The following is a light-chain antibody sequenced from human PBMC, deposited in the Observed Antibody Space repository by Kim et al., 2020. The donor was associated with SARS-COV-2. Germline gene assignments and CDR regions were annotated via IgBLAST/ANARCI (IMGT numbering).Light chain of an antibody. CDR1: QGTASW. CDR2: AAS. Sequence: DVQMTQSPSSVSASVGDRVTITCRASQGTASWLAWYQEKPGKAPKLLIYAASSLPGGVPSRFSGSGSGTDFTLTISSLQPEDSATYYCQQSNNFPITFGQGTRLEIK. V-gene: IGKV1-12*01. J-gene: IGKJ5*01. CDR3: QQSNNFPIT.